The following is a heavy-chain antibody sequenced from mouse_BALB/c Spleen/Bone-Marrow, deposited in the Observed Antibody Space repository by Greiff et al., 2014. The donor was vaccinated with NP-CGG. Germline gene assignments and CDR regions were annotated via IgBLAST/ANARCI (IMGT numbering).Heavy chain of an antibody. D-gene: IGHD4-1*01. J-gene: IGHJ2*01. CDR1: GDSITRGY. CDR3: ATGYYFDY. Sequence: EVQLVESGPSLVKPSQTLSLTCSVTGDSITRGYWNWIRKFPGNKLEYMGYITYSANTYYNPSLKSRLSITRGTSKNQYYLQLNSVTTEDTATYYCATGYYFDYWGQGTTLTVSS. V-gene: IGHV3-8*02. CDR2: ITYSANT.